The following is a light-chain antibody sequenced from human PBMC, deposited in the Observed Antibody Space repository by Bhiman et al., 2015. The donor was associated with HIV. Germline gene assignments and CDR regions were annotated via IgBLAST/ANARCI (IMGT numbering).Light chain of an antibody. J-gene: IGLJ1*01. CDR3: SSYTSSNTYV. CDR2: DNN. V-gene: IGLV1-40*01. Sequence: QSVLTQPPSVSGAPGQRVTISCTGSNSNIGAGYDVHWYQQLPGTAPKLLIYDNNNRPSGVSNRFSASKSGNTASLTVSGLQAEDEADYYCSSYTSSNTYVFGTGTKVTVL. CDR1: NSNIGAGYD.